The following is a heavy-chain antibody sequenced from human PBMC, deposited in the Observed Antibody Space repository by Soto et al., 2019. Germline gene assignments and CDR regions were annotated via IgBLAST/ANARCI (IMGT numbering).Heavy chain of an antibody. Sequence: QITLKESGPTLVKPTQTLTLTCTFSGFSLTTSGMGVGWVRQPPGKALDWLALIYWDDNEYYSPSLKSRLTITKDTSKNQVVLTRTNMDPVDTATYYCARLSDGWYEPFDYWGQGTLVTVSS. J-gene: IGHJ4*02. CDR3: ARLSDGWYEPFDY. V-gene: IGHV2-5*02. CDR1: GFSLTTSGMG. CDR2: IYWDDNE. D-gene: IGHD6-19*01.